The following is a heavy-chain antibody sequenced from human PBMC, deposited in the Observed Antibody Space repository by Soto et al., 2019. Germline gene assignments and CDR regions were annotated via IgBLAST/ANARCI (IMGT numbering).Heavy chain of an antibody. CDR2: IYYSGST. CDR3: ARASVGTRWFDP. D-gene: IGHD1-26*01. V-gene: IGHV4-31*03. Sequence: QVQLQESGPGPVKPSQTLSLTCTVSGGSISSGGYYWSWIRQHPGKGLEWIGYIYYSGSTYYNPSLKSRVTISVDTSKNQFSLKLSSVTAADTAVYYCARASVGTRWFDPWGQGTLVTVSS. J-gene: IGHJ5*02. CDR1: GGSISSGGYY.